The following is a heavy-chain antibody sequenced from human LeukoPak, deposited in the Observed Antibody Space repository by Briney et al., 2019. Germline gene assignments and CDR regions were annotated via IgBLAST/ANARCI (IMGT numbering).Heavy chain of an antibody. Sequence: SETLSLTCSVSGGSVSNYYWSWIRQPPGKGLEWIGFIYYSGSTKYNPSLSSRVTISVDTSKNQFSLRLSSVTAADTAVYYCARDNGFSGNFDYYYAMDVWGQGTAVTVSS. J-gene: IGHJ6*02. V-gene: IGHV4-59*02. CDR2: IYYSGST. CDR1: GGSVSNYY. CDR3: ARDNGFSGNFDYYYAMDV. D-gene: IGHD5-12*01.